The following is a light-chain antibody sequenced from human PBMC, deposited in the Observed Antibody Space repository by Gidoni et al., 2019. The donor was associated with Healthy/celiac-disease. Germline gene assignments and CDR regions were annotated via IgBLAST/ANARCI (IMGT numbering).Light chain of an antibody. CDR3: GTWDSSLSARV. Sequence: QSVLTQPPSVSAAPGQKVTISCSGSSSNIGNNYVSCYQQLPGTAPKLLIYDNNKRPSGIPDRFSGSKSGTSATLGITGLQTGDEADYYCGTWDSSLSARVFGGGTKLTVL. CDR1: SSNIGNNY. CDR2: DNN. V-gene: IGLV1-51*01. J-gene: IGLJ3*02.